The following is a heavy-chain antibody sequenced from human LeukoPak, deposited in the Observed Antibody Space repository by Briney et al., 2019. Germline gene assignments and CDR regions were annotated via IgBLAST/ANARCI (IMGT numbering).Heavy chain of an antibody. J-gene: IGHJ3*02. V-gene: IGHV3-23*01. CDR2: ISATGVNT. D-gene: IGHD5-18*01. CDR3: ARQPAGYSYGAGAFDI. CDR1: GFGSKNYA. Sequence: GGSLRLSXTTSGFGSKNYAMSWVRLAPGKGLEWVSIISATGVNTYYADSVKGRFTISRDNSKNTLYLQMNSLRAEDTAVYYCARQPAGYSYGAGAFDIWGQGTMVTVSS.